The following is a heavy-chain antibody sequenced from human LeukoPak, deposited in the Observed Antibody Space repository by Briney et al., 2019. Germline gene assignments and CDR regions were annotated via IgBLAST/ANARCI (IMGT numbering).Heavy chain of an antibody. CDR3: AREYSNWGANYYYYYMDV. J-gene: IGHJ6*03. D-gene: IGHD4-11*01. CDR2: IIPIFGTA. CDR1: GRTFSSYA. Sequence: GSSVKVSCKASGRTFSSYAISWVRQAPGQGLEWMGRIIPIFGTANYAQKFQRRVTITTDESTSTAYMELSSLRSEDTAVYYCAREYSNWGANYYYYYMDVWGKGTTVTVSS. V-gene: IGHV1-69*05.